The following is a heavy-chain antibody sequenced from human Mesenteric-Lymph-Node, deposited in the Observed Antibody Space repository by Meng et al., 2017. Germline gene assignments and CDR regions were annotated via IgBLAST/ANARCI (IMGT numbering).Heavy chain of an antibody. D-gene: IGHD5-24*01. V-gene: IGHV3-23*01. Sequence: GESLKISCAASGFTFSSYWMSWVRQAPGKGLEGVSDILGSGYSTYYADSVKGRFTISRDNSKNTLYLEMHSLRADDTATYYCAKRRRDGYNSEFDYWGQGTLVTVSS. CDR2: ILGSGYST. CDR1: GFTFSSYW. J-gene: IGHJ4*02. CDR3: AKRRRDGYNSEFDY.